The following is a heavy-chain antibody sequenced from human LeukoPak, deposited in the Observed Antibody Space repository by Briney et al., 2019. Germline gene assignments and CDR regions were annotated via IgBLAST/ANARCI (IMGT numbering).Heavy chain of an antibody. CDR1: GFTFTNAW. J-gene: IGHJ4*02. V-gene: IGHV3-15*01. D-gene: IGHD3-22*01. CDR2: IKSRTDGGTT. CDR3: TTDYNDYYDSSAYYGYFAY. Sequence: GGSLRLSCAASGFTFTNAWMSWVRQAPGKGLEWVGRIKSRTDGGTTDYGATVEGRFTISRDDSKNMLYLQMNSLKTEDTAVYYCTTDYNDYYDSSAYYGYFAYWGQGTLVTVSS.